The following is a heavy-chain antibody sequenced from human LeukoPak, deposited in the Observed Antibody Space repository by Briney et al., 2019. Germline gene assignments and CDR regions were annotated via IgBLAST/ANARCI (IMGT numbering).Heavy chain of an antibody. CDR2: TYYRSKWYS. J-gene: IGHJ4*02. CDR3: ARSGNYRFDY. Sequence: SQTLSLTCAISGDSVSSDSVVWNWIRQSPSRGLEWLGRTYYRSKWYSDYAVSVKSRITINPDTSKNQFSLHLNSVTPEDTAVYYCARSGNYRFDYWGQGTLVTVSS. V-gene: IGHV6-1*01. CDR1: GDSVSSDSVV. D-gene: IGHD1-26*01.